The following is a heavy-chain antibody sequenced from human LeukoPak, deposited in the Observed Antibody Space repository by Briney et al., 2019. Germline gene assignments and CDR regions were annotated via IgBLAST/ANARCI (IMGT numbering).Heavy chain of an antibody. CDR3: ASTPPPVEMATKDY. D-gene: IGHD5-24*01. Sequence: GGSLRLSCAASGFTFSSYGMHWVRQAPGKGLEGGAFTRYDGSNKYYADSVKGRFTISRDNSKNTLYLQMNGLRAEDTAVYYCASTPPPVEMATKDYWGQGTLVTVSS. CDR1: GFTFSSYG. CDR2: TRYDGSNK. V-gene: IGHV3-30*02. J-gene: IGHJ4*02.